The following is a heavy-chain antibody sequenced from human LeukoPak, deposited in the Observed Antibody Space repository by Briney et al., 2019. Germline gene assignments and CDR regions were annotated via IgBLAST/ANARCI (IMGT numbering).Heavy chain of an antibody. J-gene: IGHJ5*02. CDR1: GGSISSGGYY. D-gene: IGHD5-12*01. V-gene: IGHV4-31*01. CDR2: IYYSGST. Sequence: PSETLSLTCTVSGGSISSGGYYWRWIRQHRGKGLEWIGYIYYSGSTYYNPSRKSQITISVDTSKNQFSLKLSSVTAADTAVYYCARDPGATGWFDPWGQGTLVTVSS. CDR3: ARDPGATGWFDP.